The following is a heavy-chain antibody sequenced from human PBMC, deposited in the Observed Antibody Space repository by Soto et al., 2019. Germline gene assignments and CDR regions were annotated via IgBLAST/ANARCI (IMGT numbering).Heavy chain of an antibody. CDR2: IYYSGST. J-gene: IGHJ4*02. D-gene: IGHD1-7*01. CDR1: GGSISSYY. V-gene: IGHV4-59*08. CDR3: ARLSPNITGTTSPTDY. Sequence: PSETLSLTCTVSGGSISSYYWSWIRQPPGKGLEWIGYIYYSGSTNYNPSLKSRVTISVDTSKNQFSLKLSSVTAADTAVYYCARLSPNITGTTSPTDYWGQGTLVTVSS.